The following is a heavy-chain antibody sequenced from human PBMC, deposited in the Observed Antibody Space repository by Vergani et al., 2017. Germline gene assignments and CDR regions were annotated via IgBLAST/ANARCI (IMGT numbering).Heavy chain of an antibody. CDR2: IIPIFGTA. CDR3: ARAVKKGDYYDSSGYYGYFDY. J-gene: IGHJ4*02. Sequence: QVQLVQSGVEVKKPGASVKVSCKASGYTFTGYYVHWVRQAPGQGLEWMGRIIPIFGTANYAQKFQGRVTITADESTSTAYMELSSLRSEDTAVYYCARAVKKGDYYDSSGYYGYFDYWGQGTLVTVSS. V-gene: IGHV1-69*18. CDR1: GYTFTGYY. D-gene: IGHD3-22*01.